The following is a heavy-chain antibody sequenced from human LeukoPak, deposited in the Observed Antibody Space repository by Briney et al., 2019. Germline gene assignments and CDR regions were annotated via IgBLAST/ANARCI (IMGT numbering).Heavy chain of an antibody. CDR1: GFTFSSYS. D-gene: IGHD4-17*01. CDR3: ARAGGSTVSHSDY. V-gene: IGHV3-21*01. Sequence: GGSLRLSCAASGFTFSSYSMNWIRQAPGKGLEWVSSISSSTSCIYYADSVKGRFTISKDNAKNSLYLQMNSLRAEDTAVYYCARAGGSTVSHSDYWGQGTLVTVSS. J-gene: IGHJ4*02. CDR2: ISSSTSCI.